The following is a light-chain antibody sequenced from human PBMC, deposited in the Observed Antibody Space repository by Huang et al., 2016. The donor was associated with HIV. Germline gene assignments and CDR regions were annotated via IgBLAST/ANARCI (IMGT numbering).Light chain of an antibody. CDR3: QQYYNTPFT. V-gene: IGKV4-1*01. CDR2: WAS. J-gene: IGKJ3*01. Sequence: DIVMTQSPDSLAVSLGERAAINCKSSQSLLYRSNNKNYLAWYQQKPGQPPKLLIYWASTRESGVPDRFSGSGSGTDFTLTISSLQAADVVVYYCQQYYNTPFTFGPGTKVDIK. CDR1: QSLLYRSNNKNY.